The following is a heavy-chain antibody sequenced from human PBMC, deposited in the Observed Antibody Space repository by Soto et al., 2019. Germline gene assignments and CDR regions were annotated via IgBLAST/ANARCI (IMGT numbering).Heavy chain of an antibody. Sequence: PGGSLRLSCAASGFTFGSYAMIWVRQAPGKGPEWVSAISGNSGSIYYADSVRGRFTIFRDNSKNTLYMQMNSLRAEDTALYYCAKRAMSKWFASWGQGTLVTVSS. V-gene: IGHV3-23*01. CDR3: AKRAMSKWFAS. D-gene: IGHD2-2*01. CDR1: GFTFGSYA. J-gene: IGHJ5*01. CDR2: ISGNSGSI.